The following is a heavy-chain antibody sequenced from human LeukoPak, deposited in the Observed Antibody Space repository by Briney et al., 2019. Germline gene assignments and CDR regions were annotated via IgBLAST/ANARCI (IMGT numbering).Heavy chain of an antibody. CDR3: ARLSSSSDFDY. CDR2: INPSGGST. D-gene: IGHD6-6*01. Sequence: ASVKVTCKPSGYTFTIYYMHWVRQAPGQGLEWMGIINPSGGSTSYAQKFQGRVTMTRDTSTSTVYMELSSLRSEDTAVYYCARLSSSSDFDYWGQGTLVTVSS. V-gene: IGHV1-46*01. J-gene: IGHJ4*02. CDR1: GYTFTIYY.